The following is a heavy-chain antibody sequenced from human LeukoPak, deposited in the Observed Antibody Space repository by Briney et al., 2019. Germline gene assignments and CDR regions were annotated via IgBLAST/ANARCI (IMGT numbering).Heavy chain of an antibody. CDR3: AKDGAVSGYFDN. Sequence: SLRLSCAASGFTFSNYGLHWVRQAPGKGLEWVAIISYDGSNKYFADSVKGRFTISRDNSKNTLYLQMNSLRAEDTAVYYCAKDGAVSGYFDNWGQGTLVSVSS. V-gene: IGHV3-30*18. J-gene: IGHJ4*02. CDR2: ISYDGSNK. CDR1: GFTFSNYG. D-gene: IGHD6-19*01.